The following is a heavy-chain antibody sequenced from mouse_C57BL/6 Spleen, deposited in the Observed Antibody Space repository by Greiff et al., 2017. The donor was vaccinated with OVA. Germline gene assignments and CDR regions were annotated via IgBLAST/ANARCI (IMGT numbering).Heavy chain of an antibody. J-gene: IGHJ3*01. CDR1: GFTFSSYA. CDR3: ASYGNYSFAY. V-gene: IGHV5-4*01. Sequence: DVQLVESGGGLVKPGGSLKLSCAASGFTFSSYAMSWVRQTPEKRLEWVATISDGGSYTYYPDNVKGRFTISRDNAKNNLYLQMSHLKSEDTAMYYCASYGNYSFAYWGQGTLVTVSA. D-gene: IGHD2-1*01. CDR2: ISDGGSYT.